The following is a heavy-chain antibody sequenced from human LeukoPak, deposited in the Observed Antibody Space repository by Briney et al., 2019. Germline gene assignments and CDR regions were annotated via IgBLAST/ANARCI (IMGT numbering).Heavy chain of an antibody. CDR2: INPNSGGT. V-gene: IGHV1-2*02. Sequence: ASVKVSCKASGYTFTGYYMHWVRQAPGQGLEWMGWINPNSGGTNYAQKFQGRVTMTRDTSISTAYMELSRLRSDDTAVYYCAKVRGIAAAGPYYYYYMDVWGKGTTVTISS. D-gene: IGHD6-13*01. J-gene: IGHJ6*03. CDR1: GYTFTGYY. CDR3: AKVRGIAAAGPYYYYYMDV.